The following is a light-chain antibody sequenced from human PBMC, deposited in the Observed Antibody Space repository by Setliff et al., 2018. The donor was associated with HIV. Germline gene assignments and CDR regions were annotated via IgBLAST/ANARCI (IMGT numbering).Light chain of an antibody. V-gene: IGLV2-11*01. CDR3: CSYTGRYSWV. Sequence: QSALTQPRSVSGSPGQSVTISCTGPSSDVGGYNYVSWYQQHPGKAPKVIIFDVSKRPSGVPDRFSGSKSGNTASLTISGLQAEDEAVYHCCSYTGRYSWVFGGGTKVTV. J-gene: IGLJ3*02. CDR1: SSDVGGYNY. CDR2: DVS.